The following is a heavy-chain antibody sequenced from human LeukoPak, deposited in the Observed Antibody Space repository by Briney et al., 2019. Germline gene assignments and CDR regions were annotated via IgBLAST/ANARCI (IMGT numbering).Heavy chain of an antibody. V-gene: IGHV4-39*01. CDR2: IYYIGST. Sequence: SETLSLTCTVSGGSISSSSYYWGWIRQPPGKGLEWIVSIYYIGSTYYNPSLKSRVTISVDTSKNQFSLKLSSVTAADTAVYYCARQLGYCSSTSCYADKVDYWGQGTLVTVSS. D-gene: IGHD2-2*01. CDR3: ARQLGYCSSTSCYADKVDY. CDR1: GGSISSSSYY. J-gene: IGHJ4*02.